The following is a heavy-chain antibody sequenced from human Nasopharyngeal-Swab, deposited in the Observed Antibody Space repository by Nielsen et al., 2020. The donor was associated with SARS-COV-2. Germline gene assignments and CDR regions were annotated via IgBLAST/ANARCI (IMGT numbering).Heavy chain of an antibody. D-gene: IGHD6-19*01. CDR2: IKQDGSER. CDR3: TKDHVRGWQLDS. CDR1: GFNFNNYW. J-gene: IGHJ4*02. Sequence: GESLKISCAASGFNFNNYWMSWARQAPGKGLEWVANIKQDGSERHYLESVRGRFTISSDNAKNSVFLQMNNLRAEDTAVYYCTKDHVRGWQLDSWGQGTLVTVSS. V-gene: IGHV3-7*03.